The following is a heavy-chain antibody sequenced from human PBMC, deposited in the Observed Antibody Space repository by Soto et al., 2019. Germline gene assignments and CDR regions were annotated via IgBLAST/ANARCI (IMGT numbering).Heavy chain of an antibody. Sequence: GASVKVSCKASGYSFTSLDINWVRQTAGQGLEWMGWMQPSTGRTGYAQKFQGRVTMTRDTSINTAYMELTTLTSDDTAFYYCARGVSAGVDYWGQGTLVAVSS. J-gene: IGHJ4*02. CDR1: GYSFTSLD. D-gene: IGHD1-26*01. V-gene: IGHV1-8*01. CDR2: MQPSTGRT. CDR3: ARGVSAGVDY.